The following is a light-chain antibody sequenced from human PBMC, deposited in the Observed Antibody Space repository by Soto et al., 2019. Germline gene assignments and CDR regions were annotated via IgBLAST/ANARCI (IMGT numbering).Light chain of an antibody. J-gene: IGLJ1*01. CDR1: SSDVGGYNY. Sequence: QSVLTQPASVSGSPGQSITLSCTGTSSDVGGYNYVSWYQQHPGKAPKLMIYDVSYRPSGVSDRFSGSKSGNTASLTISGLQSEDEADYYCDSYTSGSSYVFGTGTKLTVL. CDR3: DSYTSGSSYV. CDR2: DVS. V-gene: IGLV2-14*01.